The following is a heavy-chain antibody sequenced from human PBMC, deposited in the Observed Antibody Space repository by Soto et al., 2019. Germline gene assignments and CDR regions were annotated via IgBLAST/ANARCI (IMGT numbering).Heavy chain of an antibody. CDR1: GDNFNTYT. J-gene: IGHJ4*02. CDR3: AARVSVAGPAIDY. D-gene: IGHD6-19*01. Sequence: SVKVSCKPSGDNFNTYTITWVRQAPGQGLEWMGGIIPIYGAASYAQKFQDRVSITADGSTNTVYMELSSLTSEDTTLYYCAARVSVAGPAIDYWGQGTRVTVSS. CDR2: IIPIYGAA. V-gene: IGHV1-69*13.